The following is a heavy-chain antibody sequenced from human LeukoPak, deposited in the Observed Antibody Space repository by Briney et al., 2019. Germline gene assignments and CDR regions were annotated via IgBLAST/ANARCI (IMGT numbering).Heavy chain of an antibody. J-gene: IGHJ4*02. D-gene: IGHD3-9*01. CDR2: ISDYNDNT. V-gene: IGHV1-18*01. CDR1: GYTFTRYG. Sequence: APVKASCKASGYTFTRYGISCVRQAPGHRRECMGWISDYNDNTNYAQKLQARVTMTTDTSTSTGYMELRSLSSDDTAVCYCARGGLTGYYVYFDYWGQGTLVTVSS. CDR3: ARGGLTGYYVYFDY.